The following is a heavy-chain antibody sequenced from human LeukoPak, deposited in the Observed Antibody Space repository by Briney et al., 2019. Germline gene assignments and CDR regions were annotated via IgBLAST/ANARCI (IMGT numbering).Heavy chain of an antibody. CDR1: GFTVNSNY. CDR3: AKEQLWVYYFDY. D-gene: IGHD5-18*01. V-gene: IGHV3-48*01. CDR2: ISSSSSTI. Sequence: GGSLRLSCAASGFTVNSNYMSWVRQAPGKGLEWVSYISSSSSTIYYVDSVKGRFTISRDNSKNTLYLQMNSLRAEDTAVYYCAKEQLWVYYFDYWGQGTLVTVSS. J-gene: IGHJ4*02.